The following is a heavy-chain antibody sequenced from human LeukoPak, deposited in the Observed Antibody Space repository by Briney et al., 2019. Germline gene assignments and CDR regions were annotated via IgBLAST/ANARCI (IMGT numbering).Heavy chain of an antibody. Sequence: GRSLRLSCAASGFTFSSYAMHWVRQAPGKGLEWVAVISYDGSNKYYADSVKGRFTISRDNSKNTLYLQMNSLRAEDTAVYYCAREFSGSNYGFPFDYWGQGTLVTVSS. CDR2: ISYDGSNK. J-gene: IGHJ4*02. D-gene: IGHD1-26*01. CDR3: AREFSGSNYGFPFDY. CDR1: GFTFSSYA. V-gene: IGHV3-30*04.